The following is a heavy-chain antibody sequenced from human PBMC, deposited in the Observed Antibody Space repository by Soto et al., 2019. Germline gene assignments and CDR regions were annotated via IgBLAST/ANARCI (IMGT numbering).Heavy chain of an antibody. CDR3: SRVPAVVTTTYYYYGMDV. D-gene: IGHD2-21*02. Sequence: GGSLGLSCSASGFTFSSYAMHWVRQAPGKGLEYVSAISSNGGSTSYADSVKGRFTISRDNAKNTLYLQMNSLRAEDTAVYYGSRVPAVVTTTYYYYGMDVWGQGTTVTVSS. CDR1: GFTFSSYA. CDR2: ISSNGGST. V-gene: IGHV3-64*04. J-gene: IGHJ6*02.